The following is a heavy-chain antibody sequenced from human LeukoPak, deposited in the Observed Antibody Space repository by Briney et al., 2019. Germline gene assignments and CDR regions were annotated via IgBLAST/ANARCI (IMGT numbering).Heavy chain of an antibody. CDR3: ARSRASGWRNYYYFDY. D-gene: IGHD6-19*01. Sequence: GGSLRLSCAASGFTFSSYAMHWVRQAPGKGLEWVAVISYDGSNKYYADSVKGRFTISRDNSKNTLYLQMNSLRAEDTAVYYCARSRASGWRNYYYFDYWGQGTLLTVSS. J-gene: IGHJ4*02. V-gene: IGHV3-30*04. CDR2: ISYDGSNK. CDR1: GFTFSSYA.